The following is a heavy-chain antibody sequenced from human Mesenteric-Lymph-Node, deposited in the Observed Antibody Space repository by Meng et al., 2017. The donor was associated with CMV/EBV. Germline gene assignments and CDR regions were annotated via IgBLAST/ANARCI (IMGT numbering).Heavy chain of an antibody. CDR3: ARHYYDSSGYLYYFDY. Sequence: SETLSLTCTVSGGSISSYYWSWIRQPPGKGLEWIGYIYSTASTYYNPSLKSRVTISVGTSKNQFSLKLSSVTAADTAVHYCARHYYDSSGYLYYFDYWGQGTLVTVSS. J-gene: IGHJ4*02. CDR1: GGSISSYY. D-gene: IGHD3-22*01. CDR2: IYSTAST. V-gene: IGHV4-59*08.